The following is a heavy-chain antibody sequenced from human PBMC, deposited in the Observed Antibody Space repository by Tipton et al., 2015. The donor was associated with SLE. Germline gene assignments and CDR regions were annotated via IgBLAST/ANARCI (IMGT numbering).Heavy chain of an antibody. J-gene: IGHJ3*02. CDR3: AIPMDNSGRFYAFDI. CDR2: IYYSGST. CDR1: GGSISSYY. Sequence: LRLSCTGSGGSISSYYWSWIRQPPGKGLEWIGYIYYSGSTNYNPSLKSRVTISVDTSKNQFSLKLSSVTAADTAVYYCAIPMDNSGRFYAFDIWGQGTMVTVFS. V-gene: IGHV4-59*01. D-gene: IGHD3-22*01.